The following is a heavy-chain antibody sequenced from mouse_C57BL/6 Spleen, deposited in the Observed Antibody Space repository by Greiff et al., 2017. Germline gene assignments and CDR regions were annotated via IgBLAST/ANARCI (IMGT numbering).Heavy chain of an antibody. V-gene: IGHV1-59*01. CDR2: IDPSDSYT. J-gene: IGHJ2*01. D-gene: IGHD1-1*01. Sequence: VQLQQPGAELVRPGTSVKLSCKASGYTFTSYWMHWVKQRPGQGLEWIGVIDPSDSYTYYNQKFKGKATLTVDTSSSTAYMQLSSLTSEDSAVYYCARGDYYGSSHFDYWGQGTTLTVSS. CDR3: ARGDYYGSSHFDY. CDR1: GYTFTSYW.